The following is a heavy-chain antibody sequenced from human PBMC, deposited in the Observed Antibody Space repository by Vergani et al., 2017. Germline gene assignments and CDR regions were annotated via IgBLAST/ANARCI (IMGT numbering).Heavy chain of an antibody. CDR3: AKEGYGDYFVHAFDI. J-gene: IGHJ3*02. D-gene: IGHD4-17*01. CDR1: GFTLSSHA. V-gene: IGHV3-30*02. CDR2: IWYDGSKE. Sequence: QVQLEESGGGVVQPGRSLRLSCAGSGFTLSSHAMHWVRQAPGKGLEWVAFIWYDGSKEYYADSVKGRFTISRDNSKNTLYLQMNSLRAEDTAVYYCAKEGYGDYFVHAFDIWGQGTMVTVSS.